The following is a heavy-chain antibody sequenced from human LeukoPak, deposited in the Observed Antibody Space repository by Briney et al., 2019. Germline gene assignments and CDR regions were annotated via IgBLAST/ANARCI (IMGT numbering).Heavy chain of an antibody. V-gene: IGHV3-74*01. D-gene: IGHD2-15*01. J-gene: IGHJ6*03. Sequence: GGSLRLSCAASGFTFSSYRMHWVRQAPGKGLVWVSRINSNGSSTSYADSVKGRFTISRDNAKNTLYLQMNSLRAEDTAVYYRARNSGGYCSGGSCAYYYYYIDVWGKGTTVTVSS. CDR3: ARNSGGYCSGGSCAYYYYYIDV. CDR1: GFTFSSYR. CDR2: INSNGSST.